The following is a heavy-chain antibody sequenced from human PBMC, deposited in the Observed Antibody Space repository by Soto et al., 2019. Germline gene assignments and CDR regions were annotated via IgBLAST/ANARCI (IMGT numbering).Heavy chain of an antibody. J-gene: IGHJ6*02. CDR1: GFTFSDYY. CDR2: ISSSGSTI. D-gene: IGHD1-26*01. CDR3: ARERGGSYSPLYYYYGMDV. V-gene: IGHV3-11*01. Sequence: PGGSLRLSCAASGFTFSDYYMSWIRQAPGKGLEWVSYISSSGSTIYYADSVKGRFTISRDNAKNSLYLQMNSLRAEDTAVYYCARERGGSYSPLYYYYGMDVWGQGTTVTVSS.